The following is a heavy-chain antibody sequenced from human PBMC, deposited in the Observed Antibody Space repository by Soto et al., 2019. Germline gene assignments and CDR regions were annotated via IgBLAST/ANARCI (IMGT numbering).Heavy chain of an antibody. V-gene: IGHV4-4*02. CDR1: GGSISSSNW. CDR3: ARASTYRRTSRYVDWPHFAS. D-gene: IGHD3-9*01. Sequence: PSETLSLTCAVPGGSISSSNWGMGVRQPPGKGGEGMGETYQRGSTNYNPSLKRRVTISVDKSKNQFSLKLSSVTAADTAVYYCARASTYRRTSRYVDWPHFASWGQGTLVTVS. CDR2: TYQRGST. J-gene: IGHJ4*02.